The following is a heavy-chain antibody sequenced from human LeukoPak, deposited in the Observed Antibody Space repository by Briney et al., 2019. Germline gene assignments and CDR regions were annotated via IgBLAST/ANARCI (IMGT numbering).Heavy chain of an antibody. CDR3: AKDLAHDYGDYYVDY. D-gene: IGHD4-17*01. V-gene: IGHV3-23*01. CDR1: GFTFSSYA. Sequence: GGSLRLSCAASGFTFSSYAMSWVRQAPGKGLEWVSAISGSGGSTYYADSVKGRFTISRDNSKNTLYLQMNSLGAEDTAVYYCAKDLAHDYGDYYVDYWGQGTLVTVSS. CDR2: ISGSGGST. J-gene: IGHJ4*02.